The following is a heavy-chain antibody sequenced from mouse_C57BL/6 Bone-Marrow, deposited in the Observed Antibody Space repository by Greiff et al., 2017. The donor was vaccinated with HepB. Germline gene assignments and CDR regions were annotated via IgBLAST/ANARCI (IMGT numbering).Heavy chain of an antibody. CDR2: INPSSGYT. CDR1: GYTFTSYW. CDR3: FYYYGSSHYYAMDY. J-gene: IGHJ4*01. V-gene: IGHV1-7*01. D-gene: IGHD1-1*01. Sequence: VMLVESGAELAKPGASVKLSCKASGYTFTSYWMHWVKQRPGQGLEWIGYINPSSGYTKYNQKFKDKATLTADKSSSTAYMQLSSLTYEDSAVYYCFYYYGSSHYYAMDYWGQGTSVTVSS.